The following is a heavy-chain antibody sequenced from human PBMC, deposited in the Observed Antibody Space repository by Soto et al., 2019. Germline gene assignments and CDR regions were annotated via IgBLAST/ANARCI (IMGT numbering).Heavy chain of an antibody. CDR3: AKGAYEFDY. J-gene: IGHJ4*02. D-gene: IGHD3-22*01. Sequence: GGSLRLSCAASGFTFSSYWMHWVRQVPGKGLVWVSRINSDGGGTNYADSVKGRFTISRDNAKNTLYLQMDSLRAEDTAVYYCAKGAYEFDYWGRGTLVTVSS. CDR2: INSDGGGT. CDR1: GFTFSSYW. V-gene: IGHV3-74*01.